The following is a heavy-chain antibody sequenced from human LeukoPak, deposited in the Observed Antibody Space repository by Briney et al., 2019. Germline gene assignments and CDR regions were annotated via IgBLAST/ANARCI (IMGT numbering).Heavy chain of an antibody. J-gene: IGHJ4*02. CDR1: RFTFSTYG. D-gene: IGHD3-10*01. CDR2: IWYDGSNK. Sequence: PGKSLTLSCAAPRFTFSTYGMHWVRQAPGKGPEWVPVIWYDGSNKYYADSVKGRFTISRDNSKNTLYLQMNSLRAQATPVAYCANGSHYYGSGSYYNPQDYCAQGALVTVSS. V-gene: IGHV3-33*06. CDR3: ANGSHYYGSGSYYNPQDY.